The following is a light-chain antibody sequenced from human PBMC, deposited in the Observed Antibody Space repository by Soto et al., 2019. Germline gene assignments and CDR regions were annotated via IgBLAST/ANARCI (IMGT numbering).Light chain of an antibody. J-gene: IGKJ1*01. CDR3: QQYNSYPWT. CDR2: KAS. Sequence: DIQMTQSPSTLSASVGDRVTITCRASQSISSWLAWYQQKPGKAPKLLIYKASSLESGVPSRFSGSGSGTEFTLTISILQPDDFATHYCQQYNSYPWTFGQGTKVDIK. CDR1: QSISSW. V-gene: IGKV1-5*03.